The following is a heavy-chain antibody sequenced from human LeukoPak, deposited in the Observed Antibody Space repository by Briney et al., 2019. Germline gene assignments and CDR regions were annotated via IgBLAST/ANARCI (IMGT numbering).Heavy chain of an antibody. D-gene: IGHD6-13*01. CDR1: GFNVSTNH. V-gene: IGHV3-53*01. CDR3: ARSRYSSSWFDY. J-gene: IGHJ4*02. CDR2: IYGGGST. Sequence: PGGSLRLSCAAPGFNVSTNHINHLPQAPGKELEWVSVIYGGGSTYYADSVKGRFTISRDNSKNTLYLQMNSLRAEDTAVYYCARSRYSSSWFDYWGQGTLVTVSS.